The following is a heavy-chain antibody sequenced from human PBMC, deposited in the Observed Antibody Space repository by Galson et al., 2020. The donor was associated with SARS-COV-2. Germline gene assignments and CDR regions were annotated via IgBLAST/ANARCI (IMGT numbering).Heavy chain of an antibody. CDR2: ISGRGGST. D-gene: IGHD3-22*01. CDR3: AKDKGGYLAY. J-gene: IGHJ4*02. CDR1: GFTFSNYA. V-gene: IGHV3-23*01. Sequence: GGSLRLSCAASGFTFSNYAMSWVRQAPGKGLEWVSAISGRGGSTYYADSVKGRFTISRDNSKNTLYLQMNSLRAEDTAVYYCAKDKGGYLAYWGQGTLVTVSS.